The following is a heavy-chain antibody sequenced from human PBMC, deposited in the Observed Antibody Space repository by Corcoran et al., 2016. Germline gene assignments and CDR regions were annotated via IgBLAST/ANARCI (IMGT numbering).Heavy chain of an antibody. D-gene: IGHD6-6*01. V-gene: IGHV3-23*01. CDR3: AKDHRIAARPDGQFDP. CDR2: ISGSGGST. Sequence: EVQLLESGGGLVQPGGSLRLSCAASGFTFSSYAMSWVRQAPGKGLEWVSAISGSGGSTYYADSVKGRFTISRDNSKNTLYLQMNSLRAEDTAVYYCAKDHRIAARPDGQFDPWGQGTLVTVSS. J-gene: IGHJ5*02. CDR1: GFTFSSYA.